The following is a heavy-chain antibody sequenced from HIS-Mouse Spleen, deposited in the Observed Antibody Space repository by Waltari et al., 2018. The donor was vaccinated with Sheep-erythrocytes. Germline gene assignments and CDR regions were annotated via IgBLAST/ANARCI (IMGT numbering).Heavy chain of an antibody. D-gene: IGHD4-4*01. Sequence: AASGFTFSSYGMHWVRPAPGKGLEWVAVIAYDGSNKYYADSVKGRFTISRDNSKNTLYLQMNSLRAEDTAVYYCAKATVAYYFDNWGQGTLVTVSS. V-gene: IGHV3-30*18. CDR3: AKATVAYYFDN. CDR2: IAYDGSNK. J-gene: IGHJ4*02. CDR1: GFTFSSYG.